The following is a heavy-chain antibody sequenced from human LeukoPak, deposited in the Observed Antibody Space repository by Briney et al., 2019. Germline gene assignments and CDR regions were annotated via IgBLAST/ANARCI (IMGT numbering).Heavy chain of an antibody. CDR3: ARDFYGSGTYFDY. D-gene: IGHD3-10*01. V-gene: IGHV3-30*04. Sequence: PGGSLRLSCAASGFTFSDYAMHWVRQAPGKGLEWVAIISYDGSNQYYADSVRGRFTFSRDNSKNTLYLQMNSLRAEDTAVYYCARDFYGSGTYFDYWGQGTLVTVSS. CDR2: ISYDGSNQ. J-gene: IGHJ4*02. CDR1: GFTFSDYA.